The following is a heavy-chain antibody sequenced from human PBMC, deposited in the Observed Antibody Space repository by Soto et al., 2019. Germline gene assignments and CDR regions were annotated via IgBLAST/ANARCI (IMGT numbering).Heavy chain of an antibody. CDR2: MNPSSGDS. V-gene: IGHV1-8*01. Sequence: QVQLVQAGAEVREPGAAVKVSCKASGYTFTTYDINWVRQATGQGLEWLGWMNPSSGDSGSAQKFQGRVTMTRNIFMNTAYMEMSSLISDDTAVYYCARGSRQWLPDWGQGTLVTVSS. CDR1: GYTFTTYD. CDR3: ARGSRQWLPD. D-gene: IGHD6-19*01. J-gene: IGHJ4*02.